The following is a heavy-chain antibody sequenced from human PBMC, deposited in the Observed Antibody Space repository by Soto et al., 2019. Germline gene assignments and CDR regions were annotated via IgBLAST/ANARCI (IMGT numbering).Heavy chain of an antibody. J-gene: IGHJ6*04. V-gene: IGHV4-59*01. D-gene: IGHD2-21*01. Sequence: LETLSLTCTVSGGSISSYYWSWIRQPPGKGLEWIGYIYYTGSTNYNPSLESRVTISLDTSKNQFSLNLRSVTAADTAVYYCARDLISIPGDVWGKGTTVTVSS. CDR2: IYYTGST. CDR3: ARDLISIPGDV. CDR1: GGSISSYY.